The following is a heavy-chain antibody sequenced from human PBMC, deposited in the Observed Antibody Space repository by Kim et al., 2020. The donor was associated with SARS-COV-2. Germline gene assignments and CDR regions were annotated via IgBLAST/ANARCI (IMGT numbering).Heavy chain of an antibody. CDR1: GGTFGTYT. Sequence: SVKVSCKASGGTFGTYTITWVRQAPGQGLEWMGGIIPIFGTPDYAQNFQGRVTISADESTSTAYMELSSLRSEDTAVYYCAKKEIVGPLDFWGQGTLVTVSS. CDR2: IIPIFGTP. V-gene: IGHV1-69*13. D-gene: IGHD2-15*01. J-gene: IGHJ4*02. CDR3: AKKEIVGPLDF.